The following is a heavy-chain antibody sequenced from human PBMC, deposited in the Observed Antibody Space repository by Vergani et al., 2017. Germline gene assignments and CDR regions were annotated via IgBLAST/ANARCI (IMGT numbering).Heavy chain of an antibody. CDR2: ISGSGGST. CDR3: AKXLPFSHYGGNSGDIVDY. D-gene: IGHD4-23*01. J-gene: IGHJ4*02. V-gene: IGHV3-23*01. Sequence: EVQLLESGGGLVQPGGSLRLSCAASGFTFSSYAMSWVRQAPGKGLEWVSAISGSGGSTYYADSVKGRFTNSRDNSKNTLYLQMNSLRAEDTAVYYCAKXLPFSHYGGNSGDIVDYWGQGTLVTVSS. CDR1: GFTFSSYA.